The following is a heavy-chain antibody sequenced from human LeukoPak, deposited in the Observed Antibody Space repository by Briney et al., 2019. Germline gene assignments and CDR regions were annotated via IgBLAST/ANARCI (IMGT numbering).Heavy chain of an antibody. CDR3: AKSNDFWSGYYYYYYGMDV. D-gene: IGHD3-3*01. Sequence: PGGSLRLSCAASGFILSSYAMSWVRQAPGKGLEWVSAISGNGGSTYYADSVKGRFTISRDNSKNTLYLQMNSLRAEDTAVYYCAKSNDFWSGYYYYYYGMDVWGQGTTVTVSS. CDR2: ISGNGGST. CDR1: GFILSSYA. V-gene: IGHV3-23*01. J-gene: IGHJ6*02.